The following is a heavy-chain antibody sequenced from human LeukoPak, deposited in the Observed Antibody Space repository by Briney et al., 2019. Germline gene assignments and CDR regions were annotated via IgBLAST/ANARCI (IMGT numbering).Heavy chain of an antibody. J-gene: IGHJ4*02. CDR3: ARVGTMVRGVIIGRGYYFDY. V-gene: IGHV1-69*13. CDR2: IIPIFGTA. Sequence: ASVKVSCKASGGTFSSYAISWVRQAPGQGLEWMGGIIPIFGTANYAQKFQGRVTITADESTSTAYMELSSLRSEDTAVYYCARVGTMVRGVIIGRGYYFDYWGQGTLVTVSS. CDR1: GGTFSSYA. D-gene: IGHD3-10*01.